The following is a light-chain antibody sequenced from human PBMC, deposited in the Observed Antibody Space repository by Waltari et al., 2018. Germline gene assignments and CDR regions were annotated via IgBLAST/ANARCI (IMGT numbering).Light chain of an antibody. J-gene: IGKJ1*01. V-gene: IGKV3-20*01. CDR3: QHYVRLPVT. CDR2: GAS. Sequence: EIVLTQSPGTLSLSPGERATLSCRTSQSMGRTLAWYQQKPGQAPRLLIYGASIRATGIPDRFSGSGSGTDFSLTISRLEPEDFAVYYCQHYVRLPVTFGQGTKVEIK. CDR1: QSMGRT.